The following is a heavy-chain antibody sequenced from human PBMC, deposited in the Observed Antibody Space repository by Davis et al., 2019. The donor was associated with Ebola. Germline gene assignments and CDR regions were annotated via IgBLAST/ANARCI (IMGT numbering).Heavy chain of an antibody. CDR3: AKDRSSSGYYYYGMDV. V-gene: IGHV3-9*01. CDR2: ISWNSGSI. J-gene: IGHJ6*02. D-gene: IGHD6-6*01. CDR1: GFTFDDYA. Sequence: LSLTCAASGFTFDDYAMHWVRQAPGKGLEWVSGISWNSGSIGYADSVKGRFTISRDNAKNSLYLQMNSLRAEDTALYYCAKDRSSSGYYYYGMDVWGQGTTVTVSS.